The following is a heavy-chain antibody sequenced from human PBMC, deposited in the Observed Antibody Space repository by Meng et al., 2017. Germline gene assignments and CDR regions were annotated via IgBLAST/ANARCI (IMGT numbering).Heavy chain of an antibody. Sequence: GESLKISCAASGFTFSSYWMHWVRQAPGKGLVWVSRINSDGSSTSYADSVKGRFTISRDNAKNTLYLQMNSLRAEDTAVYYCARVRDYVWGSYHGLDYWGQGTLATVSS. CDR2: INSDGSST. CDR1: GFTFSSYW. CDR3: ARVRDYVWGSYHGLDY. D-gene: IGHD3-16*02. V-gene: IGHV3-74*01. J-gene: IGHJ4*02.